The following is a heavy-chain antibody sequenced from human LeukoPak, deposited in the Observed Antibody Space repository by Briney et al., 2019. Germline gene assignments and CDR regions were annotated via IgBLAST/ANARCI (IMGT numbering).Heavy chain of an antibody. V-gene: IGHV4-4*09. CDR3: ARHASRDGYNNFDY. Sequence: SETPSLTCTVSGGSISSYYWSWIRQPPGKGLEWIGYIYTSGSTNYNPSLKSRVTISVDTSKNQFSLKLSSVTAADTAVYYCARHASRDGYNNFDYWGQGTLVTGSS. D-gene: IGHD5-24*01. CDR2: IYTSGST. J-gene: IGHJ4*02. CDR1: GGSISSYY.